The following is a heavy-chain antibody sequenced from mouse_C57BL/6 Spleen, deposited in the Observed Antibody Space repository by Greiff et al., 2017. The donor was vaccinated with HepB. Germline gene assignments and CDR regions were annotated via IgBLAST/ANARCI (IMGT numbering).Heavy chain of an antibody. V-gene: IGHV5-4*01. CDR1: GFTFSSYA. J-gene: IGHJ1*03. CDR3: ARVLYSNYEDWYFDV. CDR2: ISDGGSYT. D-gene: IGHD2-5*01. Sequence: EVQVVESGGGLVKPGGSLKLSCAASGFTFSSYAMSWVRQTPEKRLEWVATISDGGSYTYYPDNVKGRFTISRDNAKNNLYLQMSHLKSEDTAMYYCARVLYSNYEDWYFDVWGTGTTVTVSS.